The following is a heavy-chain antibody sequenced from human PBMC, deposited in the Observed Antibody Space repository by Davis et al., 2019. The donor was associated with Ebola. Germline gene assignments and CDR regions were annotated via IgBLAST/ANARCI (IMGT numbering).Heavy chain of an antibody. CDR2: IYPGDSDT. V-gene: IGHV5-51*01. D-gene: IGHD2-2*01. Sequence: PGGSLRLSCKGSGYSFTSYWIGWVRQMPGKGLEWMGIIYPGDSDTRYSPSFQGQVTISADKSISTAYLQWSSLKASDTAMYYCARLRGCSSTSCYSRGADYWGQGTLVTASS. J-gene: IGHJ4*02. CDR3: ARLRGCSSTSCYSRGADY. CDR1: GYSFTSYW.